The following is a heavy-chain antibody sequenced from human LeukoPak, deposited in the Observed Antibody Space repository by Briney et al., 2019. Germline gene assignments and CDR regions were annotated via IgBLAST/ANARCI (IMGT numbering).Heavy chain of an antibody. CDR3: AKDHYYDSSGYYPSCFDY. CDR2: ISGSGGST. CDR1: GFTFSSYA. J-gene: IGHJ4*02. Sequence: GGSLRLSCAASGFTFSSYAMSWVRQAPGKGLEWVSAISGSGGSTYYADSVKGRFTISRDNSKNTLYLQMNSLRAEDTAVYYCAKDHYYDSSGYYPSCFDYWGQGTLVTVSS. D-gene: IGHD3-22*01. V-gene: IGHV3-23*01.